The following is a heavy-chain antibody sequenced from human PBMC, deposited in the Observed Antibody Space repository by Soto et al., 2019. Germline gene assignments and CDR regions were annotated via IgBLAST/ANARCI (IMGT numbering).Heavy chain of an antibody. D-gene: IGHD6-6*01. CDR3: ARSMRIAARPGAFDI. V-gene: IGHV3-7*03. J-gene: IGHJ3*02. CDR1: GFTFSSYW. Sequence: GGSLRLSCAASGFTFSSYWMSWVRQAPGKGLEWVANIKQDGSEKYYVDSGKGRFTIYRDNAKNLLYLQRNSLIAEDTAVYYGARSMRIAARPGAFDIWGQGTMVTVSS. CDR2: IKQDGSEK.